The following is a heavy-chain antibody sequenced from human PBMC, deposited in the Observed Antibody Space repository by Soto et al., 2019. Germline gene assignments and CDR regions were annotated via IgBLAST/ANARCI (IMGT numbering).Heavy chain of an antibody. CDR2: IKSKTDGGTT. CDR3: TPDLSGYDYLVDY. CDR1: GFTFSNAW. J-gene: IGHJ4*02. V-gene: IGHV3-15*07. D-gene: IGHD5-12*01. Sequence: EVQLVESGGGLVKPGGSLRLSCAASGFTFSNAWMNWVRQAPGKGLEWVGRIKSKTDGGTTDYAAPVKGRFTISRDDSKNTLYLQMNSLKPEDTAVYYCTPDLSGYDYLVDYWGKGTLVTVSS.